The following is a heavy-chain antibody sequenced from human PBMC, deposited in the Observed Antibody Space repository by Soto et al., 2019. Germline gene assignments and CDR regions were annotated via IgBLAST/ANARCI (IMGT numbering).Heavy chain of an antibody. V-gene: IGHV1-69*02. CDR1: GGTFSSYT. CDR3: ARTSEMGATPAFDY. D-gene: IGHD1-26*01. CDR2: IIPILGIA. J-gene: IGHJ4*02. Sequence: QVQLVQSGAEVKKPGSSVKVSCKASGGTFSSYTISWVRQAPGQGLEWMGRIIPILGIANYAQKFQDRVTITADKSTSTAYMELSSLRSEDTAVYYCARTSEMGATPAFDYWGQGTLVTVYS.